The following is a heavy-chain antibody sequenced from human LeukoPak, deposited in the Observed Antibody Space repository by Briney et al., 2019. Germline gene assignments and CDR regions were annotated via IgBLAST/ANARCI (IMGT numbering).Heavy chain of an antibody. J-gene: IGHJ4*02. V-gene: IGHV1-8*01. D-gene: IGHD2-21*01. CDR2: MNPNSGNT. CDR3: AGVAGNCGGDCYRLVY. Sequence: GASVKVSCKASGYTFTTYDINWVRQATGQGLEWMAWMNPNSGNTGYAQKFQGRVTMTRNTSISTAYMELSSLRSEDTAVYYCAGVAGNCGGDCYRLVYWGQGTLVTVAS. CDR1: GYTFTTYD.